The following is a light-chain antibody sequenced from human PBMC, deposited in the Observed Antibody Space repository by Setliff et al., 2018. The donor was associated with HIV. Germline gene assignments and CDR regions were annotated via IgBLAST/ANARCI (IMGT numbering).Light chain of an antibody. CDR3: CSYAGSYTYI. CDR1: SSDVGAYNY. J-gene: IGLJ1*01. Sequence: QSALTQPRSVSGSPGQSVTLSCTGSSSDVGAYNYVSWYQHHPGKAPKLIIYDVTRRPSGVPDRFSGSKSGNTASLTISGLQAEDEADYYCCSYAGSYTYIFGTGTKVTV. V-gene: IGLV2-11*01. CDR2: DVT.